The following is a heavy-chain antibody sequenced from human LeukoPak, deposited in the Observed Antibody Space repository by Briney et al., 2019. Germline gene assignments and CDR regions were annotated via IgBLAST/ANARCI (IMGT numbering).Heavy chain of an antibody. CDR1: GFTFDDYA. J-gene: IGHJ6*03. CDR2: ISWNSGSI. CDR3: AKVAGTYYHYYYMDV. Sequence: GGSLRLSCAASGFTFDDYAMHWVRQAPGKGLEWVSGISWNSGSIGYADSVKGRFTISRDNAKNSLYLQMNSLRAEDTALYYCAKVAGTYYHYYYMDVWGKGTTVTVSS. V-gene: IGHV3-9*01. D-gene: IGHD6-13*01.